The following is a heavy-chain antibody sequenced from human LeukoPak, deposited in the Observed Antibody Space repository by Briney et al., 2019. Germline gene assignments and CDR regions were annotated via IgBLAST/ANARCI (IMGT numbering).Heavy chain of an antibody. D-gene: IGHD2-2*01. V-gene: IGHV1-69*13. CDR2: IIPIFGTA. J-gene: IGHJ4*02. Sequence: ASVNVSRKDSVGTFSSYVIRWVRQAPGQGLEWMGGIIPIFGTANYAQKFQGSVTISADESTSTAYMELSSLRSVDKDVYYCANDPSYTRHGQKDCSSTSCYPKQDYEGDDYWVQRTLVTVSS. CDR3: ANDPSYTRHGQKDCSSTSCYPKQDYEGDDY. CDR1: VGTFSSYV.